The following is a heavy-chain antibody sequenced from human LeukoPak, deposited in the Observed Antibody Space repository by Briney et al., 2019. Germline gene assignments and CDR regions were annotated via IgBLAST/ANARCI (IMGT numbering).Heavy chain of an antibody. D-gene: IGHD3-22*01. CDR1: GFTFSSYW. CDR2: IKQDGSEK. V-gene: IGHV3-7*01. Sequence: GGSLRLSCAASGFTFSSYWMSWVRQAPAKGLEWVANIKQDGSEKYYVDSVKGRFTISRDNAKNSLYLQMNSLRAEDTAVYYCARMYYYDSSRGVLYFQHWGQGTLVTVSS. J-gene: IGHJ1*01. CDR3: ARMYYYDSSRGVLYFQH.